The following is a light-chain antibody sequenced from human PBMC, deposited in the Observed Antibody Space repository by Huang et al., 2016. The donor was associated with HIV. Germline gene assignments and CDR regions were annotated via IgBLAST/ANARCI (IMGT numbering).Light chain of an antibody. CDR2: GAS. V-gene: IGKV3-20*01. CDR3: QQYGSSPLT. J-gene: IGKJ4*01. Sequence: EIVWTQAPGTLSFSPGERATLSCRASPSVSSSYLAWYQQKPGQAPRLLIYGASSRATGIPDRFSGSGSGTDFTLTISRLEPEDFAVYYCQQYGSSPLTFGGGTKVEIK. CDR1: PSVSSSY.